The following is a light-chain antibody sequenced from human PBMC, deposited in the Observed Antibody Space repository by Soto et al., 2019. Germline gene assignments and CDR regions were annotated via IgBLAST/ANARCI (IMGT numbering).Light chain of an antibody. Sequence: QSALTQPRSVSGSPGQSVTISCTGTRSDVGRYNYVSWYQQHPGKAPRLMIYSVTERPLEAPDRFSGSKSGNTASLTISGLQPEDEADYYCCSYAGTYNFVVFGGGTKLTVL. CDR2: SVT. V-gene: IGLV2-11*01. J-gene: IGLJ3*02. CDR1: RSDVGRYNY. CDR3: CSYAGTYNFVV.